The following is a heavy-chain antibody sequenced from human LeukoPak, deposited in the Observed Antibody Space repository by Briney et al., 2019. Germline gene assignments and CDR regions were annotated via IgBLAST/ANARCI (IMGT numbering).Heavy chain of an antibody. J-gene: IGHJ5*02. V-gene: IGHV1-24*01. CDR3: ATEAFSSGWYWFDP. D-gene: IGHD6-19*01. CDR2: FDPEDGET. Sequence: ASVKVPCKVSGYTLTELSMHWVRQAPGKGLEWMGGFDPEDGETIYAQKFQGRVTMTEDTSTDTAYMELSSLRSEDTAVYYCATEAFSSGWYWFDPWGQGTLVTVSS. CDR1: GYTLTELS.